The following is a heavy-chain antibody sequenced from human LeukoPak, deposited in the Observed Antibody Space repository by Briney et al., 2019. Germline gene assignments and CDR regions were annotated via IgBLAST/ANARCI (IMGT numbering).Heavy chain of an antibody. J-gene: IGHJ6*03. CDR3: ARDRYSRYYYYMDV. D-gene: IGHD6-13*01. CDR2: IYSGGST. Sequence: GGSLRLSCAASGFTVSSNYMSWVRQAPGKGLEWVSVIYSGGSTYYADSVKGRITISRDNSKNTLYLQMNSLRAEDTAVYYCARDRYSRYYYYMDVWGKGTTVTISS. V-gene: IGHV3-53*01. CDR1: GFTVSSNY.